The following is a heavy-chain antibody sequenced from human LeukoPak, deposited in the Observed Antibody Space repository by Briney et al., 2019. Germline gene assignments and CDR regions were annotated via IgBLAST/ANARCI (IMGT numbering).Heavy chain of an antibody. V-gene: IGHV4-59*08. CDR2: IYYSGST. CDR1: GGSITGYY. J-gene: IGHJ3*02. CDR3: ARGNPNAFDI. Sequence: PSETLSLTCTVSGGSITGYYWSWIRQPPGKGLEWIGYIYYSGSTSYNPSLKSRVTISLDTSKNHFSLKLRSVTAADTAVYYCARGNPNAFDIWGQGTMVTVSS.